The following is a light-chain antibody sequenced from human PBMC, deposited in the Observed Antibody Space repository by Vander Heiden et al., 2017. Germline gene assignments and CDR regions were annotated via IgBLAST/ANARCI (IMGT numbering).Light chain of an antibody. CDR2: GKN. CDR1: SLRSYY. J-gene: IGLJ3*02. Sequence: SSELTQAPAVSVALGQTVSITCPGDSLRSYYASWYQQKPGQAPVLVIYGKNNRPSGIPDRFSGSSSGNTASLTITGAQAEDEADYYCNARDSSGNHWVFGGGTKLTVL. V-gene: IGLV3-19*01. CDR3: NARDSSGNHWV.